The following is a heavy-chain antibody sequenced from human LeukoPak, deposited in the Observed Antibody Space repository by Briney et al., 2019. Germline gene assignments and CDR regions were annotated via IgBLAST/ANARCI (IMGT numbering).Heavy chain of an antibody. Sequence: GGPLRLSCVASGFSFSTYTMDWVRQAPGKGLEWVAVISYDGSNKYYADSVKGRFTISRDNSKNTLYLQMNSLRAEDTAVYYCPPPLAVAGTVDYWGQGTLVTVSS. CDR3: PPPLAVAGTVDY. J-gene: IGHJ4*02. CDR2: ISYDGSNK. V-gene: IGHV3-30*03. CDR1: GFSFSTYT. D-gene: IGHD6-19*01.